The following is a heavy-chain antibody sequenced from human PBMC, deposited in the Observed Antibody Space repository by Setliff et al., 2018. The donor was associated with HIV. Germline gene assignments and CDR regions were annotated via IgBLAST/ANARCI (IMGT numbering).Heavy chain of an antibody. CDR2: MYYSGNT. CDR3: ARDQSDWFY. V-gene: IGHV4-59*01. CDR1: NDSITYYY. Sequence: SETLSLTCSVSNDSITYYYWNWIRQPPGKGLEWIGYMYYSGNTNYNPSLKSRVTISVDTSKSQFSLKLNSVTAADTAVYYCARDQSDWFYWGQGTLVTVSS. D-gene: IGHD3-3*01. J-gene: IGHJ4*02.